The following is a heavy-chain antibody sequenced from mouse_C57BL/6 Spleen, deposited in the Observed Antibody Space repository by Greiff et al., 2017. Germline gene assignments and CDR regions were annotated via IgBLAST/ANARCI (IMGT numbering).Heavy chain of an antibody. D-gene: IGHD2-13*01. CDR2: INPNNGGT. J-gene: IGHJ2*01. CDR3: ARGETRNFDY. V-gene: IGHV1-26*01. Sequence: EVQLQQSGPELVKPGASVKISCKASGYTFTDYYMNWVKQSHGKSLEWIGDINPNNGGTSYNQKFKGKATLTVDKSSSTAYMELRSLTSEDSAVYYCARGETRNFDYWGQGTTLTVSS. CDR1: GYTFTDYY.